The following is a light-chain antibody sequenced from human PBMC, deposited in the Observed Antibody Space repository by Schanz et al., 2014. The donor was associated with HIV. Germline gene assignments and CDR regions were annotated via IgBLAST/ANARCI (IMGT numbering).Light chain of an antibody. V-gene: IGKV3-20*01. CDR2: GAS. J-gene: IGKJ1*01. CDR1: QSVSSN. CDR3: QQYGVSPPWT. Sequence: EIVLTQSPGSLSLSPGGRATLSCRASQSVSSNLGWYQQKPGQAPRLLIYGASSRATGIPDRFSGSGSGTDFTLTINRLEPEDFAVYYCQQYGVSPPWTFGQGTKVEIK.